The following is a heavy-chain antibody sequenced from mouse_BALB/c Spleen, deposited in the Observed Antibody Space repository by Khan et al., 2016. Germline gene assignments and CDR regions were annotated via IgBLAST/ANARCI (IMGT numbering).Heavy chain of an antibody. D-gene: IGHD2-14*01. V-gene: IGHV1-80*01. J-gene: IGHJ3*01. CDR2: IYPGDGDT. CDR3: ARGTPFAS. Sequence: QVQLQQSGAELVRPGSSVKISCKASGYAFSGYWMNWVKQRPGQGLEWIGQIYPGDGDTNYNGKFKGKATLTADKSSSTAYMQLSSLTSEDSAVYFCARGTPFASWDQGTLVTVSA. CDR1: GYAFSGYW.